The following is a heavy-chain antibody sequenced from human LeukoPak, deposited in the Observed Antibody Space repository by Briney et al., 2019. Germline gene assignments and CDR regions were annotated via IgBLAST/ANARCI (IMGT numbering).Heavy chain of an antibody. V-gene: IGHV1-2*02. CDR1: GYTFSDYY. D-gene: IGHD6-13*01. CDR3: AREFSSSWLY. Sequence: ASVKVSCKASGYTFSDYYMHWVRQAPGQGLEWMGWINPNSGDTNHAQKFQGRVTLTRDTSISTAYLVLSSLRSDDTAVYYCAREFSSSWLYWGQGTLVTVSS. J-gene: IGHJ4*02. CDR2: INPNSGDT.